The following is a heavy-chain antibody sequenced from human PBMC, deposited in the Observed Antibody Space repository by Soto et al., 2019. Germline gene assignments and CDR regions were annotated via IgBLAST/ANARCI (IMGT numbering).Heavy chain of an antibody. V-gene: IGHV1-2*02. CDR1: GYTFTDYY. CDR3: ARDKVAGDYYYYDMDV. D-gene: IGHD6-19*01. J-gene: IGHJ6*02. Sequence: SVKFSFKSSGYTFTDYYMHWVRQAPVQGLEWMGWINPNSGGTNYAQKFQGRVTMTRDTSISTAYMEVSRLRSDDTAVYYCARDKVAGDYYYYDMDVWGQGTTVTVSS. CDR2: INPNSGGT.